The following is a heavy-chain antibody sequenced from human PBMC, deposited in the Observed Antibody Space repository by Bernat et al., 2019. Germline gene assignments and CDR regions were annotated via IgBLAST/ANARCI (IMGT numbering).Heavy chain of an antibody. CDR2: IWYDGSNK. CDR1: GFTFSSYG. V-gene: IGHV3-33*01. CDR3: ARDHVIQGPYSGSYCRTGGMDY. D-gene: IGHD1-26*01. Sequence: QVQLVESGGGVVQPGRSLRLSCAASGFTFSSYGMHWVRQAPGKGVEWVAVIWYDGSNKYYADPVKGRFTISRDNSKNTLYLQMNSLRAEDTAVYYCARDHVIQGPYSGSYCRTGGMDYWGQGTLVTVSS. J-gene: IGHJ4*02.